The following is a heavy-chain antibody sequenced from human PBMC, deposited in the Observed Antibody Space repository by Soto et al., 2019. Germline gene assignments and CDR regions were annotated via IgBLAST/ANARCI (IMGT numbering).Heavy chain of an antibody. V-gene: IGHV3-23*01. Sequence: GSLRLSCAAYGFTFSSYAMSWVRQAPGKGLEWVSAISGSGGSTYYADSVKGRFTISRDNSKNTLYLQMNSLRAEDTAVYYCAKAALGGVLGLQLDYWGQGTLVTVSS. D-gene: IGHD3-16*01. J-gene: IGHJ4*02. CDR3: AKAALGGVLGLQLDY. CDR2: ISGSGGST. CDR1: GFTFSSYA.